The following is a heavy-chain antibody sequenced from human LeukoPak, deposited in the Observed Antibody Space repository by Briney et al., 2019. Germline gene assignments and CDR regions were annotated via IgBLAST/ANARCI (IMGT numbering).Heavy chain of an antibody. CDR2: VSGSGGTT. D-gene: IGHD6-13*01. Sequence: HPGGPLRLSCAASGFTFSNHAMSWVRQAPGKGLEWVSDVSGSGGTTYYADSVKGRFTISRDNSKNTLYLQMNSLRAEDTAVYYCAKDSGFSSSWQLAYWGQGTLVTVSA. CDR3: AKDSGFSSSWQLAY. J-gene: IGHJ4*02. V-gene: IGHV3-23*01. CDR1: GFTFSNHA.